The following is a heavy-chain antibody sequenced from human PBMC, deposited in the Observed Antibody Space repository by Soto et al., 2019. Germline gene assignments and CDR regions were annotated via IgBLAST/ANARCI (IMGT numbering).Heavy chain of an antibody. V-gene: IGHV3-7*03. CDR1: GFTFSSYW. CDR3: AREAYDSSGYYYVGYFDY. J-gene: IGHJ4*02. Sequence: GESLKISCAASGFTFSSYWMSWVRQAPGKGLEWVANIKQDGSEKYYVDSVKGRFTISRDNAKNSLYLQMNSLRAEDTAVYYCAREAYDSSGYYYVGYFDYWGQGTLVTVSS. D-gene: IGHD3-22*01. CDR2: IKQDGSEK.